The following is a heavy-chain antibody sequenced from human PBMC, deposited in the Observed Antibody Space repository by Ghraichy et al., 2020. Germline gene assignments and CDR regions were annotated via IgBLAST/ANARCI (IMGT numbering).Heavy chain of an antibody. CDR3: TSISLGGAGNDY. Sequence: GGSLRLSCAASGFSFTTSWMNWVRQAPGKGLEWVANIKPDGSKGYYVDSVKGRFTISRDNAQKSLYLHMTSLRADDTAVYYCTSISLGGAGNDYWGQGTLVTVSS. J-gene: IGHJ4*02. CDR2: IKPDGSKG. V-gene: IGHV3-7*01. D-gene: IGHD6-19*01. CDR1: GFSFTTSW.